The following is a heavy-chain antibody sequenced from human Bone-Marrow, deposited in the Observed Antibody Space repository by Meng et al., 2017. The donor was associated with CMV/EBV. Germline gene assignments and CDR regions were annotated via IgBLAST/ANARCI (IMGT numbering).Heavy chain of an antibody. V-gene: IGHV1-2*02. CDR3: ARVSSTNRLHFDY. Sequence: ASVKVSCNASGYTFSAYYMHWVRQAPGQGLEWMGWINPDSGGTDYAQNFQGRVTMTRDTSISTAYMDLSRLRSDDTAVYYCARVSSTNRLHFDYWGQGTLVTVSS. CDR1: GYTFSAYY. CDR2: INPDSGGT. J-gene: IGHJ4*02. D-gene: IGHD2-2*01.